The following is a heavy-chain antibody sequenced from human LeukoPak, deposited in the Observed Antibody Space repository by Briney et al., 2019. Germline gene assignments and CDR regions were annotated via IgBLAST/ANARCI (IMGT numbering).Heavy chain of an antibody. CDR1: GFTFSSYG. Sequence: GRSLRLSCAASGFTFSSYGMHWVRQAPGKGLEWVAVIWYDGSNKYYADSVKGRFTISRDNSKNTLYLQMNSLRAEDTAVYYCAKALYSSSADFDYWGQGTLVTVSS. D-gene: IGHD6-6*01. CDR3: AKALYSSSADFDY. CDR2: IWYDGSNK. V-gene: IGHV3-33*06. J-gene: IGHJ4*02.